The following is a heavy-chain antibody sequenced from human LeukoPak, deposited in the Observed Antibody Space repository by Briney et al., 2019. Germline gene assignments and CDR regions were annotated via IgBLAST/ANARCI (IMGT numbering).Heavy chain of an antibody. CDR1: GGSFSDFY. Sequence: SETLSLTCAVYGGSFSDFYWSWIRQPPGKGLEWIGEINHSGSTNYNPSLKSRVTISVDTSKNQFSLKLSSVTASDTAVYYCARSRGITRMVWFDPWGQGTLVTASS. V-gene: IGHV4-34*01. D-gene: IGHD2-2*01. CDR2: INHSGST. CDR3: ARSRGITRMVWFDP. J-gene: IGHJ5*02.